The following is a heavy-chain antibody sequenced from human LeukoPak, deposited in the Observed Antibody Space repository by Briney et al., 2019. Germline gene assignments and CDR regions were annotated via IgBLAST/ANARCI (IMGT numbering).Heavy chain of an antibody. CDR1: GFTFSSYS. J-gene: IGHJ6*02. CDR2: IISSSSYI. V-gene: IGHV3-21*01. Sequence: SGGSLRLSCAASGFTFSSYSMNWVRQAPGKGQECVSSIISSSSYIYYADSVKGRFTISRDNAKNSLYLQTNSLRAEDTAVYYCATFTHYGSGSYSFYYYYYGMDVWGQGTTVTVSS. CDR3: ATFTHYGSGSYSFYYYYYGMDV. D-gene: IGHD3-10*01.